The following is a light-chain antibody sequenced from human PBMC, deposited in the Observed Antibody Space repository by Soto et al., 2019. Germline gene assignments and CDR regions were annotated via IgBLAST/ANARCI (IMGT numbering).Light chain of an antibody. J-gene: IGKJ1*01. CDR2: GAS. V-gene: IGKV3D-15*01. CDR3: QHYNDWPLTWT. Sequence: EIVMTQSPATLSVSPGERATLSCRASQSVSSKLAWYQQKPGQAPRVLIYGASTRATGIPARFSGGGSGTEFTLTISSLQSEDFAVYFCQHYNDWPLTWTFGQGTRVEIK. CDR1: QSVSSK.